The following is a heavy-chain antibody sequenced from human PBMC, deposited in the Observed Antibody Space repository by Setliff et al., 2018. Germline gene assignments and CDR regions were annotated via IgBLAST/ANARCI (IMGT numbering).Heavy chain of an antibody. CDR1: GGSISSYY. CDR2: IYNSGST. V-gene: IGHV4-59*01. CDR3: ARAVPRGATPDYWYFDL. Sequence: PSETLSLTCTVSGGSISSYYWSWIRQPPGKGLEWIGYIYNSGSTNYNPSLKSRVTISVDTSKNQISLKLTSVTAADTAVYYCARAVPRGATPDYWYFDLWGRGTLVTVSS. J-gene: IGHJ2*01. D-gene: IGHD2-2*01.